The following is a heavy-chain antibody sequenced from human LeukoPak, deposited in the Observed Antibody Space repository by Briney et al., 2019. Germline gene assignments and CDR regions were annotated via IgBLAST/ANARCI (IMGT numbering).Heavy chain of an antibody. Sequence: GASVKVSCKASGYTFTGYYMHWVRQAPGQGLEWMGWINPNSGGTNYAQKFQGRVTMTRDTSISTAYMELSRLRSDGTAVYYCARFRYRGIAVVDYWGQGTLVTVSS. J-gene: IGHJ4*02. CDR1: GYTFTGYY. CDR2: INPNSGGT. D-gene: IGHD6-19*01. V-gene: IGHV1-2*02. CDR3: ARFRYRGIAVVDY.